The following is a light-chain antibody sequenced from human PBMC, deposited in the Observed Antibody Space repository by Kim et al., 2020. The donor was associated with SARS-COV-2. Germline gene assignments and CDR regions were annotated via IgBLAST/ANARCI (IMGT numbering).Light chain of an antibody. V-gene: IGLV3-25*03. J-gene: IGLJ3*02. Sequence: PGQTTRITCSGDALPKQYAYWFQQKPGQAPVVVIYEDTERPSGIPERFSGSTSGTTVTLTISGVQAEDEADYYCQSADSSDTYWVFGGGTKLTVL. CDR2: EDT. CDR3: QSADSSDTYWV. CDR1: ALPKQY.